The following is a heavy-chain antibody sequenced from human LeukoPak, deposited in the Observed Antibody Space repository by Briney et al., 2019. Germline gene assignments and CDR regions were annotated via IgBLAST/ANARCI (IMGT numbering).Heavy chain of an antibody. D-gene: IGHD6-19*01. CDR3: AKDRVPDSGWDIDF. Sequence: PGGSLRLSCAGSGFTFSTYTMSWVHQAPGKGLEWVSAIFGSGSGTYYADSVKDRFTTSRDNSKNTVYLQMNSLRAEDTAVYYCAKDRVPDSGWDIDFWGQGTLVTVSS. V-gene: IGHV3-23*01. CDR1: GFTFSTYT. CDR2: IFGSGSGT. J-gene: IGHJ4*02.